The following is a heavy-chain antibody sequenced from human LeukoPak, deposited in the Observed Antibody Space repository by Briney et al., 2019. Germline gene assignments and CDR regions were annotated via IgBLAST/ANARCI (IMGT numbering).Heavy chain of an antibody. J-gene: IGHJ3*02. CDR1: GFTFSSYG. V-gene: IGHV3-30*02. D-gene: IGHD2-2*01. CDR3: ARSPPDIVVVPAAMRGAFDI. CDR2: IRYDGSNK. Sequence: GGSLRLSCAASGFTFSSYGMHWVRQAPGKGLEWVAFIRYDGSNKYYADSVKGRFTISRDNSKNTLYLQMNSLRAEDTAVYYCARSPPDIVVVPAAMRGAFDIWGQGTMVTVSS.